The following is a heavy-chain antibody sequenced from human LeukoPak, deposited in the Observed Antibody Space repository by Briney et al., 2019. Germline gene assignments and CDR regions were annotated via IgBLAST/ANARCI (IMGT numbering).Heavy chain of an antibody. D-gene: IGHD3-22*01. CDR2: IYYTRST. V-gene: IGHV4-39*01. CDR3: ARGVTMIVVVIHDWYFDL. CDR1: GGSISSSSYY. J-gene: IGHJ2*01. Sequence: SETLSLTCTVSGGSISSSSYYWGWIRQPPGKGLEWIGSIYYTRSTYYNPSLKSRVTISVDTSKNQFSLKLTSVTAADTAVYYSARGVTMIVVVIHDWYFDLWGRGTLVTVSS.